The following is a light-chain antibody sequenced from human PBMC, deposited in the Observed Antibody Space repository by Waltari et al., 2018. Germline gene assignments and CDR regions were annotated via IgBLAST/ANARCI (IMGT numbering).Light chain of an antibody. CDR3: CSYAASYNV. V-gene: IGLV2-11*01. CDR2: DVS. J-gene: IGLJ6*01. CDR1: SSDVGGSNY. Sequence: QSALTQPRSVSGSPGQSVTISCTGTSSDVGGSNYVSWYQHHPGKAPKLMIYDVSKRPSGVPDRFSGSKSGSTASPTISGLQAEDEADYYCCSYAASYNVFGSGTKVTVL.